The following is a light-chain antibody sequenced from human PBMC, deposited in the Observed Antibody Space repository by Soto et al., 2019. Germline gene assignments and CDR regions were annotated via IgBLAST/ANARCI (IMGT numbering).Light chain of an antibody. V-gene: IGKV1-5*03. CDR3: LSYDSYSYT. CDR1: QNIKNG. CDR2: KAS. Sequence: DIKMTQSPSTLSASVGDRVTITCRASQNIKNGLAWYQQKPGRAPNLLIYKASILESGVPSRLSGSGSGAEFTLTISSLQPDEFATVFCLSYDSYSYTFGQGTELEIK. J-gene: IGKJ2*01.